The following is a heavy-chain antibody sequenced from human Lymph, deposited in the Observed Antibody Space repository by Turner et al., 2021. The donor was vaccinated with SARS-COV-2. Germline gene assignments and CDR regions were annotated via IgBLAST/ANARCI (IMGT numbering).Heavy chain of an antibody. CDR3: ARHGFSGWYGGGMDV. V-gene: IGHV4-59*08. D-gene: IGHD6-19*01. Sequence: QVQLQESGPGLVKPSETLSLTCTVSGGSISSYYWSWIRQPPGKGLEWIGYIHYSGSTNYNPSLKSRVTISVDTSKNQFSLKLNSETAADTAVYYCARHGFSGWYGGGMDVWGQGTTVTVSS. CDR2: IHYSGST. J-gene: IGHJ6*02. CDR1: GGSISSYY.